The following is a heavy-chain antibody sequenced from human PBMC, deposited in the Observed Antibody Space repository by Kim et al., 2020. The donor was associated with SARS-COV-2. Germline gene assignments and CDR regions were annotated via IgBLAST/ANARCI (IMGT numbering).Heavy chain of an antibody. V-gene: IGHV7-4-1*02. D-gene: IGHD6-19*01. Sequence: ASVKVSCKASGYTFTSYAMNWVRQAPGQGLEWMGWINTNTGNPTYAQGFTGRFVFSLDTSVSTAYLQISSLKAEDTAVYYCARALTVAGTRNLKRFDPWGQGTLVTVSS. J-gene: IGHJ5*02. CDR3: ARALTVAGTRNLKRFDP. CDR1: GYTFTSYA. CDR2: INTNTGNP.